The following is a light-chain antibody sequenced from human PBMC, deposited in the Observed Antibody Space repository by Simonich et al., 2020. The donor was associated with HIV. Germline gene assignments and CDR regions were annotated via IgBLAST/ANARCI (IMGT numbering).Light chain of an antibody. V-gene: IGKV3-15*01. CDR3: QHYNNWPPGT. CDR2: GAS. Sequence: KVMTQSPATLSVSPGETATLSCRASQSVSTNLAWDQQKPGQAPRLLIYGASTRATGIPARFSGSGSGTEFTLTISSLQSEDFAIYYCQHYNNWPPGTFGQGTKVEFK. CDR1: QSVSTN. J-gene: IGKJ1*01.